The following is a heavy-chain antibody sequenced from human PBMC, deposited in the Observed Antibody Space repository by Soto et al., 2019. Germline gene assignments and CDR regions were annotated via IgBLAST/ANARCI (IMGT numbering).Heavy chain of an antibody. Sequence: GGSLRLSCAASGFXISSNYMSWVRQAPGKGLEWVSVINSGGSTEYADSVKGRFTISRDISRNTLYLEMNSLRAEDTAVYYCVRENYYYGMDVWGQGTTVTVSS. CDR3: VRENYYYGMDV. CDR1: GFXISSNY. J-gene: IGHJ6*02. V-gene: IGHV3-66*01. CDR2: INSGGST.